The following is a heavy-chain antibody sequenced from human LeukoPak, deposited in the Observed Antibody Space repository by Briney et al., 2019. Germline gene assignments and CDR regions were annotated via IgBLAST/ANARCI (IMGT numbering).Heavy chain of an antibody. D-gene: IGHD5-12*01. CDR1: GGTFSSYA. V-gene: IGHV1-69*06. CDR2: IIPIFGTA. CDR3: ASRGGYSGYDRYFYYYYGMDV. Sequence: SVKVSCKASGGTFSSYAISWVRQAPGQGLEWMGGIIPIFGTANYAQKFQGRVTITADKFTSTAYMELSSLRSEDTAVYYCASRGGYSGYDRYFYYYYGMDVWGKGTTVTVSS. J-gene: IGHJ6*04.